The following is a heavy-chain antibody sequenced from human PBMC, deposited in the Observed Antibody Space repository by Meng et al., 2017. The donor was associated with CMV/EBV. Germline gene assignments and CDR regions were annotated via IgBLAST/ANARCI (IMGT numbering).Heavy chain of an antibody. J-gene: IGHJ6*02. V-gene: IGHV4-34*01. CDR1: GGSFNNYY. CDR3: AIYFYDYAMDV. CDR2: INHSGST. Sequence: SETLSLTCVIYGGSFNNYYWNWIRQPPGKGLEWIGEINHSGSTNYNPSLKSRVTVSVDTSKNQFSLRLSSVTAADTAVNYCAIYFYDYAMDVWGQGTTVTVSS.